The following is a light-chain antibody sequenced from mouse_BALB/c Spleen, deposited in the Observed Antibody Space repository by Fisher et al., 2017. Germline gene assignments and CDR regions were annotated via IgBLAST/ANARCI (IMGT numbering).Light chain of an antibody. J-gene: IGKJ4*01. V-gene: IGKV4-57*01. CDR3: QQRSSYFT. Sequence: IVLTQSPAIMSASPGEKVTITCSASSSVSYMHWFQQKPGTSPKLWIYSTSNLASGVPARFSGSGSGTSYSLTISRMEAEDAATYYCQQRSSYFTFGSGTKLEIK. CDR2: STS. CDR1: SSVSY.